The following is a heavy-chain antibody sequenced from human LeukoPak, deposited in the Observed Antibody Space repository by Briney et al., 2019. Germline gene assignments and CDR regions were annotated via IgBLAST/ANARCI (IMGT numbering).Heavy chain of an antibody. D-gene: IGHD1-1*01. J-gene: IGHJ5*02. CDR2: IRREASGGTT. Sequence: PGGSLRLSCRGSGFKFGDYAMTWVRQAPGKGLEWVGFIRREASGGTTEFAASVKGRFTISIDESKSIAYLQMNSLKTEDTGVYYCARGPRLYGNWFDPWGQGALVTVPS. V-gene: IGHV3-49*04. CDR3: ARGPRLYGNWFDP. CDR1: GFKFGDYA.